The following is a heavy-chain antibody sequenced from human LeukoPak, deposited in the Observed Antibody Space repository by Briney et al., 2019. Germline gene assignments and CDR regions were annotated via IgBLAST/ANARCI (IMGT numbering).Heavy chain of an antibody. CDR1: GYTLTELT. D-gene: IGHD2-2*01. Sequence: ASVKVSRKVSGYTLTELTTHWVRPAPGTGRGWMGGFDPVDGETNHAQKLQGRVTLTADTSTETAYMKLRSLRSEDTAVYYCATGPPSQYCSSASCYYTYIDYWGQGTLVTVSS. CDR2: FDPVDGET. J-gene: IGHJ4*02. V-gene: IGHV1-24*01. CDR3: ATGPPSQYCSSASCYYTYIDY.